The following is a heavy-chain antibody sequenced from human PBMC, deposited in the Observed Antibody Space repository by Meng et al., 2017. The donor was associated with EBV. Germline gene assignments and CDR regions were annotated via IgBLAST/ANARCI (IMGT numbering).Heavy chain of an antibody. CDR2: IIPAGGNT. CDR1: GYTFTSYY. Sequence: QVQRVQSGAEVKKLGASVKVSCKASGYTFTSYYLHWVRQAPGQGLEWMGIIIPAGGNTNYAQKFRGRFTMTRDTSTSTVYMDLSILTSEDTAVYYCVRELVGGTFDYWGQGTLVTVSS. CDR3: VRELVGGTFDY. D-gene: IGHD1/OR15-1a*01. V-gene: IGHV1-46*01. J-gene: IGHJ4*02.